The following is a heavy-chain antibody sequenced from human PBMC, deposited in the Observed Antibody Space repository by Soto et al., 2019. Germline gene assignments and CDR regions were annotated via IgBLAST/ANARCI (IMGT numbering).Heavy chain of an antibody. CDR1: GAAFNTIT. V-gene: IGHV1-69*01. Sequence: QVQLVQSGAEVKKPGSSVRVSCKASGAAFNTITINWVRQAPGQGLEWMGGFVPVFGSATYAQKFQGRVAITADASTSTFYMELSRLNSEDTALYYCDRDDDTTGSYSWFDPWGQGTLVTVSS. CDR2: FVPVFGSA. CDR3: DRDDDTTGSYSWFDP. J-gene: IGHJ5*02. D-gene: IGHD3-9*01.